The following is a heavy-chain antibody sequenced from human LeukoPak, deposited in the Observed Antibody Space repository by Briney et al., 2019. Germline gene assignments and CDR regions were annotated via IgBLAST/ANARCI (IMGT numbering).Heavy chain of an antibody. CDR1: GGSFSGYY. Sequence: SETLSLTCAVYGGSFSGYYWSWIRQPPGKGLEWIREINHSGSTNYNPSLKSRVTISVDTSKNQFSLKLSSVTAADTAVYYCARSRAQVRGRFDYWGQGTLVTVSS. J-gene: IGHJ4*02. CDR3: ARSRAQVRGRFDY. D-gene: IGHD3-10*01. CDR2: INHSGST. V-gene: IGHV4-34*01.